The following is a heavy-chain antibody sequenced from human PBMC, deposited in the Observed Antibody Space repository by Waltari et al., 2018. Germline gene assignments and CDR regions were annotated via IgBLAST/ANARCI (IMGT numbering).Heavy chain of an antibody. CDR2: NDVSGST. Sequence: RWDRQHQGKGVEWNGYNDVSGSTYANPSRKSRATISVDTSKSQVSLKLSAVTPADTGVYYGARGRDTVMGRCFDFWGQGTLVTVSA. V-gene: IGHV4-30-4*06. J-gene: IGHJ4*02. D-gene: IGHD5-18*01. CDR3: ARGRDTVMGRCFDF.